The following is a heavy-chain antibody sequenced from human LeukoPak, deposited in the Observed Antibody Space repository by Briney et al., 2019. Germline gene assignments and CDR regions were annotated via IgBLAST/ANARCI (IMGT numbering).Heavy chain of an antibody. D-gene: IGHD1-26*01. CDR2: IYDSGSS. Sequence: SETLSLTCRVSGGSLRNYYWSWIRQSPGKGLEWIGVIYDSGSSNSNPSLENRGAMFIDRSKKEFSLQLTSASAADTAVYFCVRDRDFSYFDPWGQGTLVTVSS. CDR1: GGSLRNYY. V-gene: IGHV4-59*01. J-gene: IGHJ5*02. CDR3: VRDRDFSYFDP.